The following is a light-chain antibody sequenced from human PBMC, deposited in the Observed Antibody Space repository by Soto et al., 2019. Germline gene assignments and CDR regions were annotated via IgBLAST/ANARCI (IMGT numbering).Light chain of an antibody. Sequence: ETMMTQSPVTLSVSPGEGAALSCRASQSIGSKLAWYQQKPGQAPRLLFYEASIRTSGVPARFSGSGSGTGFTLTISSLQSEDFAVYYCQQYKNWPYTFGQGTKVDIK. J-gene: IGKJ2*01. CDR2: EAS. CDR1: QSIGSK. V-gene: IGKV3-15*01. CDR3: QQYKNWPYT.